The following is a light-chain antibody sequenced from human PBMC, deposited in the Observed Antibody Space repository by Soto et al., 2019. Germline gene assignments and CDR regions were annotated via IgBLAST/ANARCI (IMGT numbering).Light chain of an antibody. CDR3: QTWVTGIQV. CDR2: LNSDGSH. CDR1: SGHVTYA. Sequence: QLVLTQSPSASASLGASVKLTCTLSSGHVTYAIAWHQQRPEKGPRYLMKLNSDGSHSKGDGTPDRFSGSSSGAERYLTISSLQSEDEADYYCQTWVTGIQVFGGGTKLTVL. V-gene: IGLV4-69*01. J-gene: IGLJ2*01.